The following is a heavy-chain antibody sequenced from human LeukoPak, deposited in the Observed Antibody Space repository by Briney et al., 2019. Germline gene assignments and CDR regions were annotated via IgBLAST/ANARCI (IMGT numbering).Heavy chain of an antibody. J-gene: IGHJ4*02. CDR2: IIASSGST. D-gene: IGHD5-12*01. CDR1: GFSLSNPA. CDR3: ARGAYDYIEMGYFDY. V-gene: IGHV3-23*01. Sequence: GGSLRLSCAPSGFSLSNPAISWFRRPPGKGRKWSSLIIASSGSTFYADSVKGRFTISRDNSKNTLYLQMNSLRAEDTAVYYCARGAYDYIEMGYFDYWGQGTLVTVSS.